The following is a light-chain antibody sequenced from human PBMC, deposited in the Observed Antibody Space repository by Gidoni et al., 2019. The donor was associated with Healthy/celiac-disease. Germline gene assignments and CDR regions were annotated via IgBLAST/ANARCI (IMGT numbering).Light chain of an antibody. V-gene: IGKV1-5*03. CDR2: KAS. Sequence: DIQMTQSPSTLSASVGDRVTITCRASQSISSWLAWYQQKPGKAPKLLIYKASSLESGVPSRFSGSGSGTEFTLTIRSLQPDDFAPYYCQQYNSYSPFGQGTKVEIK. CDR3: QQYNSYSP. J-gene: IGKJ1*01. CDR1: QSISSW.